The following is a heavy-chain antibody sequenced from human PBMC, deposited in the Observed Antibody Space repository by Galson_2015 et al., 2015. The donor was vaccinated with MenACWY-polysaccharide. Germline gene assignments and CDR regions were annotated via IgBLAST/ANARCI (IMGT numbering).Heavy chain of an antibody. V-gene: IGHV3-23*01. Sequence: SLRLSCAASEFTFTSDDMNWSRQAPGKGLEWVSAISGGGTYYADSVKGRFTISRDNSKSTLYLQMNSLRAEDTAIYYCAKANSGGICTSGWACWFDPWGQGSLVIVSS. D-gene: IGHD2-15*01. CDR1: EFTFTSDD. CDR2: ISGGGT. CDR3: AKANSGGICTSGWACWFDP. J-gene: IGHJ5*02.